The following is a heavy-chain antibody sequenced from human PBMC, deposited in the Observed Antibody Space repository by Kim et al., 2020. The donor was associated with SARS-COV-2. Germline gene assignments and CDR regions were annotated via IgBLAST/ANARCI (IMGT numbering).Heavy chain of an antibody. V-gene: IGHV4-61*01. D-gene: IGHD2-2*01. CDR3: ARSSSSWYFDY. CDR1: GGSVSSGSYY. J-gene: IGHJ4*02. CDR2: IYYSGSA. Sequence: SETLSLTCTVSGGSVSSGSYYWSWIRQPPGKGLEWIGYIYYSGSAKYNPSLKSRVTISVDTSKNQFSLKLSSVTAADTAVYYCARSSSSWYFDYWGQGTLVTVSS.